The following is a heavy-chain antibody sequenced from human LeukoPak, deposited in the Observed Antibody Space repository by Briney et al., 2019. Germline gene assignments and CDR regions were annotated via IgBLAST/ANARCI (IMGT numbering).Heavy chain of an antibody. V-gene: IGHV3-30-3*01. J-gene: IGHJ4*02. CDR1: GFTFSSYA. CDR2: ISYDGSNK. Sequence: GGSLRLSCAASGFTFSSYAMHWVRQAPGKGLEWVAVISYDGSNKYYADSVKGRFTISRDNSKNTLYLQMNSLRAEDTAMYYCARGRYSGTTYYFDYWGQGTLVTVSS. CDR3: ARGRYSGTTYYFDY. D-gene: IGHD5-12*01.